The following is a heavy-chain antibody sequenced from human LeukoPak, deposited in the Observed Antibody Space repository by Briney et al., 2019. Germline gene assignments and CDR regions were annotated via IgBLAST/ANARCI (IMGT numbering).Heavy chain of an antibody. J-gene: IGHJ3*02. CDR3: AKIVGVAARPAFDI. Sequence: GGSLRLSCAASGFTFSSYAMSWVRQAPGKGLEWVSGISGSGGSTYYADSVKGWFTICRDNSKNTLYLQMNSLRAEDTAVYYCAKIVGVAARPAFDIWGLGTMVTVSS. V-gene: IGHV3-23*01. CDR1: GFTFSSYA. CDR2: ISGSGGST. D-gene: IGHD6-6*01.